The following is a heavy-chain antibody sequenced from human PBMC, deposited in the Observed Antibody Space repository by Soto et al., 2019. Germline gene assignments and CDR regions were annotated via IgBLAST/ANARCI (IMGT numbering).Heavy chain of an antibody. CDR1: GGSISSNY. CDR2: VYNSGST. D-gene: IGHD6-13*01. J-gene: IGHJ4*02. V-gene: IGHV4-59*01. Sequence: PSETLSLTCTVSGGSISSNYWTWIRQPPGKGLEWIGYVYNSGSTNYNPSLKSRATISEDTSKSRFSLKVNSMTAADTAVYYCARYRREAVAGYTLDNWGQGILVTVSS. CDR3: ARYRREAVAGYTLDN.